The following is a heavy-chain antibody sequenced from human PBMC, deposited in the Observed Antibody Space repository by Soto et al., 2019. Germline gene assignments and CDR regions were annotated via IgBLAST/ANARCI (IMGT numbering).Heavy chain of an antibody. CDR3: VRGGELWSDQDY. CDR1: GGSISSYY. V-gene: IGHV4-59*01. J-gene: IGHJ4*02. D-gene: IGHD5-18*01. CDR2: IYYSGST. Sequence: QVQLQESGPGLVKPSETLSLTCTVSGGSISSYYWSWIRQPPGKGLEWIGYIYYSGSTNYNPSLKSRVTISVDTSKNQFSLKLSSVTAADTAVYYCVRGGELWSDQDYWGQGTLVTVSS.